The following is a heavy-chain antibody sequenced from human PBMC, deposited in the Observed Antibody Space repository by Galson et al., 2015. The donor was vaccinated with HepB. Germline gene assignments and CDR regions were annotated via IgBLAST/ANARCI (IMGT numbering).Heavy chain of an antibody. J-gene: IGHJ4*02. V-gene: IGHV3-23*01. Sequence: SLRLSCAVSGFTFSTEAMGWVRQAPGKGLEWVSAITGTGATTLYADSVKGRFTISRDNSNNTLYLQMSSLRVEDTAIYYCAKELPSMAPISFDYWGQGTLVTVSS. D-gene: IGHD2/OR15-2a*01. CDR3: AKELPSMAPISFDY. CDR1: GFTFSTEA. CDR2: ITGTGATT.